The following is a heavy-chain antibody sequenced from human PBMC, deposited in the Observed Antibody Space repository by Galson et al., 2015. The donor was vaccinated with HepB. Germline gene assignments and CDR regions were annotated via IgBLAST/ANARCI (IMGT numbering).Heavy chain of an antibody. CDR2: IYDNGNS. J-gene: IGHJ4*02. D-gene: IGHD1-26*01. V-gene: IGHV4-59*01. Sequence: QVQLQESGPGLVKPSETLSLTCTVSGVSINYFWWTWIRQPPGMGLEWIAYIYDNGNSDYNPSLTSRVSTSVDTSKNQFSLRLRSVTAADTAVYYCARVPGGRASGFDYWGRGILVTVSS. CDR3: ARVPGGRASGFDY. CDR1: GVSINYFW.